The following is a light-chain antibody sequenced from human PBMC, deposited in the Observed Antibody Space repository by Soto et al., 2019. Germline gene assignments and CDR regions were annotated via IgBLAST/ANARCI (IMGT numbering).Light chain of an antibody. CDR2: DIS. V-gene: IGLV2-14*01. CDR3: RSYNSSRSLLV. J-gene: IGLJ2*01. Sequence: QSALTQPASVSGAPGQSITISCTGTSCDVGADHYVSWYQQHPGKAPKLLIYDISNRPSGVSNRFSGSKSGNTASLTISGLQAEDEADYYCRSYNSSRSLLVFGGGTKLTVL. CDR1: SCDVGADHY.